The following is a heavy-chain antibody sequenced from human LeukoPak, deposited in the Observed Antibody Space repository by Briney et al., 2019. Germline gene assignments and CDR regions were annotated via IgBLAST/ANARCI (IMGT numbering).Heavy chain of an antibody. CDR1: GFTFSSYS. D-gene: IGHD3-10*01. J-gene: IGHJ6*02. CDR2: ISSSSSYI. CDR3: ARSAYGSGDGMDV. Sequence: GGSLRLSCAASGFTFSSYSMNWVRQAPGKGLEWVSSISSSSSYIYYADSVKGRFTISRDNAKNSLYLQVNSLRAEDTAVYYCARSAYGSGDGMDVWGQGTTVTVSS. V-gene: IGHV3-21*01.